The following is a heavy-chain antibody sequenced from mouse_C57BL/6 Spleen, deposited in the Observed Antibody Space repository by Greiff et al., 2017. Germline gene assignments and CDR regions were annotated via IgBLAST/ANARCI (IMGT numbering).Heavy chain of an antibody. CDR1: GFTFSDYG. D-gene: IGHD2-5*01. J-gene: IGHJ2*01. CDR2: ISSGSSTI. CDR3: ARRDYSNWDYFDY. Sequence: DVMLVESGGGLVKPGGSLKLSCAASGFTFSDYGMHWVRQAPEKGLEWVAYISSGSSTIYYADTVKGRFTISRDNAKNTLFLQMTSLRSEDTAMYYCARRDYSNWDYFDYWGQGTTLTVSS. V-gene: IGHV5-17*01.